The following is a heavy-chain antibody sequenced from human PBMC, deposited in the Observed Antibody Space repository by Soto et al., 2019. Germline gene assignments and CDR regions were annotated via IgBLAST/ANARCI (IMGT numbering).Heavy chain of an antibody. J-gene: IGHJ4*02. CDR1: GGSISSSSYY. Sequence: QLQLQESGPGLVKPSETLSLTCTVSGGSISSSSYYWGWIRQPPGKGLEWIGSIYYSGSTYYNPSLKSRVTISIDTSKNQFSLKLSSVTVADTAVYYCARRVYSGSYPAHFDYWGQGTLLTVST. D-gene: IGHD1-26*01. CDR3: ARRVYSGSYPAHFDY. CDR2: IYYSGST. V-gene: IGHV4-39*01.